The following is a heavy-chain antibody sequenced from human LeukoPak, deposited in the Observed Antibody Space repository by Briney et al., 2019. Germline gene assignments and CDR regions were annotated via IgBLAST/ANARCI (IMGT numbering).Heavy chain of an antibody. CDR3: AKRADSSGPYYFDY. CDR2: SNSDGSTT. Sequence: GGSLRLSCAASGFTFSTYWMHWVRQAPGKGLVWVSRSNSDGSTTTYADSVKGRFTISRDNAKNTLYLQMNSLRVEDTAVYYCAKRADSSGPYYFDYWGQGTLVTVSS. V-gene: IGHV3-74*01. CDR1: GFTFSTYW. J-gene: IGHJ4*02. D-gene: IGHD3-22*01.